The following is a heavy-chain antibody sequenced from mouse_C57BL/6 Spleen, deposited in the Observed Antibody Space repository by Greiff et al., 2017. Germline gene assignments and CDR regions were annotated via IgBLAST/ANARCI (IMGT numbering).Heavy chain of an antibody. Sequence: VQLQQSGPELVKPGASVKISCKASGYAFSSSWMNWVKQRPGKGLEWIGRIYPGDGDTNYNGKFKGKATLTADKSSSTAYMQLSSLTSEDSAVYCCAREFITTVVATTFDYWGQGTTLTVSS. V-gene: IGHV1-82*01. CDR1: GYAFSSSW. CDR2: IYPGDGDT. D-gene: IGHD1-1*01. CDR3: AREFITTVVATTFDY. J-gene: IGHJ2*01.